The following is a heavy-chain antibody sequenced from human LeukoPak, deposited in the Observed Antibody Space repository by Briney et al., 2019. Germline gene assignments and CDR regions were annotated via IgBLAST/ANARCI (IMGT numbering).Heavy chain of an antibody. CDR3: ATDFYDTT. D-gene: IGHD3-22*01. V-gene: IGHV3-15*07. Sequence: GGSLRLSCATSGFTFSDAWMNWVRQAPGKGLEWVGRIRRNSDGGTIDYAAPVKGRFALSRDDSINTLYLHMSSLQTEDTAVYYCATDFYDTTWGQGTLVTVSS. CDR2: IRRNSDGGTI. CDR1: GFTFSDAW. J-gene: IGHJ5*02.